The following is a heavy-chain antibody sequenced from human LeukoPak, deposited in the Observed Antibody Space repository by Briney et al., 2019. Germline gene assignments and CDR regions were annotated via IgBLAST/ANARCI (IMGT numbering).Heavy chain of an antibody. CDR2: ISGSGGST. V-gene: IGHV3-23*01. CDR3: AKRGDYYDSSGYPYYFDY. Sequence: GASLRLSCAASGFTFSSYAMSWVRQAPGKGLEWVSAISGSGGSTYYADSVKGRFTISRDNSKNTLCLQMNSLRAEDTAVYYCAKRGDYYDSSGYPYYFDYWGQGTLVTVSS. CDR1: GFTFSSYA. J-gene: IGHJ4*02. D-gene: IGHD3-22*01.